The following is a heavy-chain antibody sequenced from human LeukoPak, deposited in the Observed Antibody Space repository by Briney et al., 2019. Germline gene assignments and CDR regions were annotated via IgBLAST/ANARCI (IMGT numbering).Heavy chain of an antibody. V-gene: IGHV3-48*04. CDR3: TRGGLGALDY. CDR1: GFTFSSYS. Sequence: GGSLRLSCAASGFTFSSYSMNWVRQAPGKGLEWISYITSSSSIINHADSVKGRFTISRDNAKNSLYLQMNSLRAEDTALYYCTRGGLGALDYWGQGTLVTVSS. J-gene: IGHJ4*02. CDR2: ITSSSSII. D-gene: IGHD3-16*01.